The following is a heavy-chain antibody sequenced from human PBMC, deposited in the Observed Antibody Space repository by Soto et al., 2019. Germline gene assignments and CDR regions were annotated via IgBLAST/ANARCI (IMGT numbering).Heavy chain of an antibody. V-gene: IGHV1-69*13. J-gene: IGHJ6*02. D-gene: IGHD3-3*01. CDR1: GGTFSSYA. Sequence: GASVKVSCKASGGTFSSYAISWVRQAPGQGLEWMGGIIPIFGTANYAQKFQGRVTITADESTSTAYMELSSLRSEDTAVYYCARLLYDFWSGYYRRGPLDVWGQGTTVPVSS. CDR2: IIPIFGTA. CDR3: ARLLYDFWSGYYRRGPLDV.